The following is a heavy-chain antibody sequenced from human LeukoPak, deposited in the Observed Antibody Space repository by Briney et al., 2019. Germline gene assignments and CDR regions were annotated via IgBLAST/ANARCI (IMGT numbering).Heavy chain of an antibody. CDR3: ARGWAAIPD. D-gene: IGHD2-21*02. V-gene: IGHV3-7*01. CDR2: IQDDGSEK. Sequence: GGSLRLSCAASGFNFSIHWMTWVRQAPGKGLEWVASIQDDGSEKNYAGSVKGRFIISRDNAKNSLFLQMSSLRDEDTALYYCARGWAAIPDWGQGTLVTVSS. CDR1: GFNFSIHW. J-gene: IGHJ4*02.